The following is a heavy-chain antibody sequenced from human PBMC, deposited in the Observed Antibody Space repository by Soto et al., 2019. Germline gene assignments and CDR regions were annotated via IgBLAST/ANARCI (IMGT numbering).Heavy chain of an antibody. Sequence: GGSLRLSCAASGFTFSSYAMSWVRQAPGKGLEWVSAISGSGGSTYYADSVKGRFTISRDNSKNTLYLQMNSLRAEDTAVYYCAKGIEYQLLRTTDYYYYMDVWGKGTTVTVSS. CDR3: AKGIEYQLLRTTDYYYYMDV. V-gene: IGHV3-23*01. CDR1: GFTFSSYA. D-gene: IGHD2-2*01. CDR2: ISGSGGST. J-gene: IGHJ6*03.